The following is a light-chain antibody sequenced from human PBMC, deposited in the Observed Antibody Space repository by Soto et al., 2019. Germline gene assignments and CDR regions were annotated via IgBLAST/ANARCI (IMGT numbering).Light chain of an antibody. CDR1: SSDVGGYNY. V-gene: IGLV2-14*01. J-gene: IGLJ2*01. CDR3: SSYTGSNTLV. CDR2: DVT. Sequence: QSALTQPASVSGSPGQSITISCTGTSSDVGGYNYVSWYQQYPGKAPKLIIYDVTNRPSGVSNRFSGSKSGNTASLTISGLQAEDEADYYCSSYTGSNTLVFGRGTKVTVL.